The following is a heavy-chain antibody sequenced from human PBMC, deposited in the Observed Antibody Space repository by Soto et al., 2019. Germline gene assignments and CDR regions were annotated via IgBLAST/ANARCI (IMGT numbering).Heavy chain of an antibody. V-gene: IGHV1-18*01. Sequence: ASVKVSCKASGYTFTSYGISWVRQAPGQGLEWMGWISAYNGNTNYAQKLQGRVTMTTDTSTSTAYMELRSLRSDDTAVYYCARAEGPMSIGWLQSNFDYWGQGTLVTVSS. CDR2: ISAYNGNT. J-gene: IGHJ4*02. CDR1: GYTFTSYG. D-gene: IGHD5-12*01. CDR3: ARAEGPMSIGWLQSNFDY.